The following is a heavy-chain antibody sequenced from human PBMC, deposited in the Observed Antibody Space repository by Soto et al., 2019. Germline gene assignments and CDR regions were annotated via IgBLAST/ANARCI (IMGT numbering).Heavy chain of an antibody. Sequence: GGSLRLSCAASGFTFSDYYMSWIRQAPGKGLEWVSYISSSGSTMYYADPVKGRFTISRDNAKNSLYLQMNSLRAEDPAVYYCARSNTRYDFWSGYCGVWGKGTTVTVSS. J-gene: IGHJ6*04. CDR2: ISSSGSTM. V-gene: IGHV3-11*01. CDR1: GFTFSDYY. D-gene: IGHD3-3*01. CDR3: ARSNTRYDFWSGYCGV.